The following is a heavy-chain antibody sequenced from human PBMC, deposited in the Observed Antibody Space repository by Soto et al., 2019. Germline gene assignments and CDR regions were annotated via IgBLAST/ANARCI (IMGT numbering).Heavy chain of an antibody. D-gene: IGHD1-26*01. J-gene: IGHJ4*02. CDR3: ASRPTMWEGPFDY. Sequence: QVQLVQSGAEVKRPGASVKVSCKASGYTFTRCPIYWVRQAPGQRPEWLGWINTANGATTYSQKFQARVTITRDTSATTAHMEVISLRSEDTAVYYCASRPTMWEGPFDYWGLGTLVTVSP. CDR1: GYTFTRCP. V-gene: IGHV1-3*04. CDR2: INTANGAT.